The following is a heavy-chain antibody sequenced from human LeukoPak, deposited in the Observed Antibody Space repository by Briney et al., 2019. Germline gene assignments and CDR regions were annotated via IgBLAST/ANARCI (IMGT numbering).Heavy chain of an antibody. Sequence: PSETLSLTCTVSGGSISSGGYYWSWIRQHPGKGLEWIGYIYYSGSTYYNPSLKSRVTISVDTSKNQFSLKLSSVTAADTAVYYCAGEAARRGFDYWGQGTLVTVSS. CDR3: AGEAARRGFDY. V-gene: IGHV4-31*03. CDR2: IYYSGST. J-gene: IGHJ4*02. CDR1: GGSISSGGYY. D-gene: IGHD6-6*01.